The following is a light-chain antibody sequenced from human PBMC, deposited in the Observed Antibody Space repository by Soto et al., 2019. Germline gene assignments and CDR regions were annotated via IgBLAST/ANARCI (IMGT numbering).Light chain of an antibody. CDR3: QQYYSTPPT. CDR1: QSVLYSSNNKNY. V-gene: IGKV4-1*01. Sequence: DIVMTQSPDSLAVSLGERATINCKSSQSVLYSSNNKNYLAWYQQKPGQPPKLLIYWASTRESGVPDRFSGSGSGTDFTLHISSLQAEDVAIYYCQQYYSTPPTFGPGTKVEIK. J-gene: IGKJ1*01. CDR2: WAS.